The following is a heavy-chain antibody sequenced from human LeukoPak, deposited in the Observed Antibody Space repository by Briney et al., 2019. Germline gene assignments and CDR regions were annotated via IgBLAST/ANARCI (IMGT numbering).Heavy chain of an antibody. D-gene: IGHD6-19*01. CDR1: GYTFTSYD. J-gene: IGHJ4*02. V-gene: IGHV1-8*01. CDR2: MNPNSGNT. CDR3: ARRRISVAGTVLDY. Sequence: ASVKVSCKASGYTFTSYDINWVRQATGQGVEWMGWMNPNSGNTGYAQKFQGRVTMTRNASISTAYMERSSLRSEDTAVYYCARRRISVAGTVLDYWGQGTLVTVSS.